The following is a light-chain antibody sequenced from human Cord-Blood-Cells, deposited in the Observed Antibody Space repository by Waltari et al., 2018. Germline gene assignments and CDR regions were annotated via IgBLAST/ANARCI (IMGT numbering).Light chain of an antibody. CDR1: KDIRKY. CDR2: DAS. CDR3: QQYDNLPLT. Sequence: DIHMTQSPSSLSASVGDRVTITCQASKDIRKYLKWYQQKPGKAPKRLIYDASNLETGVPSRCSGSGSGTDFTFTISSLQPEDIATYYCQQYDNLPLTFGGGTKVEIK. V-gene: IGKV1-33*01. J-gene: IGKJ4*01.